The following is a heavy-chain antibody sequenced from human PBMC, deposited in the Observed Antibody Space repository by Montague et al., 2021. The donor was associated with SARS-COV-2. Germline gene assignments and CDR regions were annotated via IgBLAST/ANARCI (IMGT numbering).Heavy chain of an antibody. J-gene: IGHJ3*01. D-gene: IGHD3-22*01. CDR2: IFSSGST. V-gene: IGHV4-39*02. Sequence: SETLSLTCTVSGDSINSNRYFWGWIRQPPGKGLEWIGSIFSSGSTYYNPSLKTRVSISVDTSGNRFSLKLTSVTATDTAMYFCARAEAYASSGFLSGPFDVWGQGTMVTVSS. CDR3: ARAEAYASSGFLSGPFDV. CDR1: GDSINSNRYF.